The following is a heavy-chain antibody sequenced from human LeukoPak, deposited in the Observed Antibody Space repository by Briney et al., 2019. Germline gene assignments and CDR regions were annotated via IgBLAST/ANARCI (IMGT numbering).Heavy chain of an antibody. D-gene: IGHD3-22*01. V-gene: IGHV4-34*01. J-gene: IGHJ4*02. CDR3: ARRRRITMIVVVITTYFVY. CDR2: SNHSGST. CDR1: GGSFRGYY. Sequence: PSETLSLTCAGYGGSFRGYYWSWLRQPPGKGLEGMGESNHSGSTNYNPSLKSRVTISVDTSKNQLSLKLSSVTAAGTAVSYCARRRRITMIVVVITTYFVYWGQGSLVTVSS.